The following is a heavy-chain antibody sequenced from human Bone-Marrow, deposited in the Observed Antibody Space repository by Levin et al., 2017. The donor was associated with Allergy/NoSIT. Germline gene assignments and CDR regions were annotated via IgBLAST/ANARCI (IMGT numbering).Heavy chain of an antibody. J-gene: IGHJ4*02. V-gene: IGHV6-1*01. CDR1: GESVSSNSAA. CDR2: TYYRSKWNN. Sequence: SQTLSLTCDISGESVSSNSAAWNWIRQSPSRGLEWLGRTYYRSKWNNHYAVSLKGRITVNPDTSKNQFSLQLTSVTPEDTAVYYCVRGNIYFDYWGQGILVTVSS. CDR3: VRGNIYFDY. D-gene: IGHD2/OR15-2a*01.